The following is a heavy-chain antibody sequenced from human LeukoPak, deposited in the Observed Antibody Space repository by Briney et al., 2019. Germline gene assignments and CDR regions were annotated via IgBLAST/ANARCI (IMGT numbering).Heavy chain of an antibody. D-gene: IGHD2-2*01. Sequence: PGGSLRLSCAASGFTFSSYAMSWVRQAPGKGLEWVSAISGSGGSTYYADSVKGRFTISRDNSKNTLYLQMNSLRAEDTAVYYCAKARDIVVVPYYMDVWGKGTTVTVSS. V-gene: IGHV3-23*01. J-gene: IGHJ6*03. CDR3: AKARDIVVVPYYMDV. CDR1: GFTFSSYA. CDR2: ISGSGGST.